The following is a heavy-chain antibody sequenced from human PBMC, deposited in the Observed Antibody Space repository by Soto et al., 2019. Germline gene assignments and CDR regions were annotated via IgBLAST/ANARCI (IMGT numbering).Heavy chain of an antibody. CDR3: SRGPGYSSSWFGYFDK. Sequence: XTLSLHCAGSGRSRSNTVMGSCVLPPPVKGLELMGEIYHSGSTNDKPSLKSRVNISVEKAKNKFSLKLSSVSAAETAVYYCSRGPGYSSSWFGYFDKWGQATLGNVSS. CDR1: GRSRSNTVM. V-gene: IGHV4-4*02. J-gene: IGHJ4*02. D-gene: IGHD6-13*01. CDR2: IYHSGST.